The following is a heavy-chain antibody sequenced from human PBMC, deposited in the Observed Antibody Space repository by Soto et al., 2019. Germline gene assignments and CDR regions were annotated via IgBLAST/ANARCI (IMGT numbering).Heavy chain of an antibody. J-gene: IGHJ3*02. CDR1: GYMXTGYY. CDR3: ATDRVAFDM. D-gene: IGHD3-22*01. Sequence: WXSXKVSFMASGYMXTGYYIHLVRQAPGQGLEWMGWINPKSGGTKYAEKFQGRVSMTGDTSITTAYLELSSLTSYDTAVYYCATDRVAFDMWGQGTKGTVSS. CDR2: INPKSGGT. V-gene: IGHV1-2*02.